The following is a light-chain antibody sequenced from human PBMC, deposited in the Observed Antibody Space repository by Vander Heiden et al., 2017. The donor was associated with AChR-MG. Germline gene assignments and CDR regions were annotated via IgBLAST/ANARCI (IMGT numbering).Light chain of an antibody. V-gene: IGLV4-69*01. Sequence: QLMLTQSPSASASLGASVQLTCTLSSGHSRYAIAWHPQQPEKGPRYLMHLNADGSHRKGDGIPDRYSGSSSGAERYLTISSLRSEDEADYYCQAWGTGIQVFGGGTKLTVL. CDR2: LNADGSH. CDR1: SGHSRYA. CDR3: QAWGTGIQV. J-gene: IGLJ2*01.